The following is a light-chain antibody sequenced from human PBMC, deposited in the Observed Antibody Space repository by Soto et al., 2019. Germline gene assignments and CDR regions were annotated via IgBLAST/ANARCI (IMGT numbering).Light chain of an antibody. J-gene: IGLJ2*01. Sequence: QSALTQPPSASGSPGQSVTISCTGTSRDVGGYNFVSWYQQHPGKAPKLMIHEVTKRPSGVPDRFSASKSGSTASLTVSGLQAEDEADYYCSSYGGSNNLVFGGGTQLTVL. CDR2: EVT. CDR3: SSYGGSNNLV. V-gene: IGLV2-8*01. CDR1: SRDVGGYNF.